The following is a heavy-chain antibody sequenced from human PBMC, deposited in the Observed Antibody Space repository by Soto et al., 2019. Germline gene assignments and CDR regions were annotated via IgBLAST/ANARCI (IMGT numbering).Heavy chain of an antibody. CDR1: GYTFASYA. V-gene: IGHV1-18*01. CDR3: ARDPPPPDY. Sequence: ASVKVSFKAAGYTFASYAISWMLQAPGQGVEWMGWISAYNGNTNYAQKLQGRVTMTTDTSTSTAYMELRSLRSDDTAVYYCARDPPPPDYWGQGTLVTVSS. J-gene: IGHJ4*02. CDR2: ISAYNGNT.